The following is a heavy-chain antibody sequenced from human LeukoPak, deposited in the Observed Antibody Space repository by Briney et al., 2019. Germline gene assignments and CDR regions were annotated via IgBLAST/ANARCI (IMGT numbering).Heavy chain of an antibody. CDR2: ISYDGRNE. J-gene: IGHJ4*02. CDR1: GFTFSTYA. Sequence: GRSLRLSCAASGFTFSTYAMHWVRQAPGKGLERVAVISYDGRNEYYTDSVKGRFIISRDNSKNTLNLQMNSLRPEDTAVYYCARGGSSSWYQDYWGQGTLVTVSS. D-gene: IGHD6-13*01. CDR3: ARGGSSSWYQDY. V-gene: IGHV3-30*04.